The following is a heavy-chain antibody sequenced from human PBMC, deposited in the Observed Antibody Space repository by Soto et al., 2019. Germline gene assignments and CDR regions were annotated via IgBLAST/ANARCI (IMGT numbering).Heavy chain of an antibody. CDR1: GYTFNNYD. V-gene: IGHV1-8*02. D-gene: IGHD3-10*01. Sequence: ASVKVSCKASGYTFNNYDIHWVRQAPGHGLEWMGWMNPNSGNTGYAQNFRGRVTMTQNTAIGTAYRELSSLRSDDTATYYCTRAYGAETFDFWGQGTRVTVSS. J-gene: IGHJ5*01. CDR3: TRAYGAETFDF. CDR2: MNPNSGNT.